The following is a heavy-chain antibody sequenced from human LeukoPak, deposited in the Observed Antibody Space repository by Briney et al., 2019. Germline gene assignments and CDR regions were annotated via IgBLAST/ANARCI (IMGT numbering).Heavy chain of an antibody. V-gene: IGHV3-7*03. CDR2: IKQDGSEN. D-gene: IGHD3-16*02. J-gene: IGHJ4*02. CDR3: ARAVYDYVWGSYPAYY. Sequence: GGSLRLSCAASGFTFSSYWMSWVRQAPGKGLEWVANIKQDGSENYYVDSVKGRFTISRDNAKNSLYLQMNSLRAEDTAVYYCARAVYDYVWGSYPAYYWGQGTLVTVSS. CDR1: GFTFSSYW.